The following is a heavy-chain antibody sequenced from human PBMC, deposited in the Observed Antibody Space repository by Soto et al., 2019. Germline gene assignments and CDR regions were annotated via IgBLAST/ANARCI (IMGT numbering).Heavy chain of an antibody. CDR1: GFTFSSYW. J-gene: IGHJ6*02. D-gene: IGHD5-12*01. V-gene: IGHV3-7*01. CDR3: AGDPNIVDTRRDVDYYDGMDV. CDR2: IKQDGSEK. Sequence: EVQLVESGGGLVQPGGSLRLSCAASGFTFSSYWMSWVRQAPGKGLEWVANIKQDGSEKYYVDSVKGRFTISRDNDKNSLYLQMNSMRAEDTAVYYCAGDPNIVDTRRDVDYYDGMDVWGQGTTVTVSS.